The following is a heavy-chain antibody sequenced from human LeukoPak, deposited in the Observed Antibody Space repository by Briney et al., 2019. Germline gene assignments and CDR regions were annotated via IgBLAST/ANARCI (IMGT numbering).Heavy chain of an antibody. Sequence: GASVKVSCKASGYTFTSYDINWVRQATGQGGEGMGWMNPNRGNTGYAQKFQGRVTMTRNTSISTAYMELSSLRSEDTAVYYCARSIWSGYPDEIDPWGQGTLVTVSS. V-gene: IGHV1-8*01. J-gene: IGHJ5*02. D-gene: IGHD3-3*01. CDR3: ARSIWSGYPDEIDP. CDR1: GYTFTSYD. CDR2: MNPNRGNT.